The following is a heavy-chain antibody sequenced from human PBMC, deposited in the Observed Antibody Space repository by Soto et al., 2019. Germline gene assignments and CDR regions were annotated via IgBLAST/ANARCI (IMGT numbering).Heavy chain of an antibody. Sequence: GGSLRLSCEASGITFSSYGMHWVRQAPGKGLEWVAIIWFDGSKEHYADSVKGRFTISRDNSRNTLSLQMNSLRAEDTAVYYCARTTAVAGTPEFDYWGQGTLVTVSS. CDR2: IWFDGSKE. CDR3: ARTTAVAGTPEFDY. CDR1: GITFSSYG. J-gene: IGHJ4*02. D-gene: IGHD6-19*01. V-gene: IGHV3-33*01.